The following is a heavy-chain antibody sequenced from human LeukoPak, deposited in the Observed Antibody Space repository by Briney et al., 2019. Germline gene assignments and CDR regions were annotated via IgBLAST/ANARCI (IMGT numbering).Heavy chain of an antibody. V-gene: IGHV3-7*04. CDR1: GFIFSTYW. J-gene: IGHJ6*02. CDR2: LKQDGSEK. CDR3: ARDIVVVVTAPNYYYYGMDV. D-gene: IGHD2-15*01. Sequence: GGSLRLSCAASGFIFSTYWMSWVRQAPGKGLEWVANLKQDGSEKYYVDSVKGRFTISRDNAKNSLYLQMNSLRAEDTAVYFCARDIVVVVTAPNYYYYGMDVWGQGTTVTVSS.